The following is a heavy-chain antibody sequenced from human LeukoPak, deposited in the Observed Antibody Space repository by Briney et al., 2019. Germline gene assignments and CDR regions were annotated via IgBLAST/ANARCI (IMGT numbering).Heavy chain of an antibody. Sequence: GGSLRLSCAAPGFTFSSYGMHWVRQAPGKGLEWLSVIWYDGSSKNYADSVKGRFTISRDNTKNTLYLQMSSLRAEDTAVYYCARDYGRSWYFTDYWGQGTLVTVSS. CDR1: GFTFSSYG. V-gene: IGHV3-33*01. CDR2: IWYDGSSK. D-gene: IGHD6-13*01. J-gene: IGHJ4*02. CDR3: ARDYGRSWYFTDY.